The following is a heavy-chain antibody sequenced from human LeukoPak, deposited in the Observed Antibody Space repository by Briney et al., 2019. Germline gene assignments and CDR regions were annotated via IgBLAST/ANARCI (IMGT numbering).Heavy chain of an antibody. Sequence: SETLSLTCTVSGGSINSYYWSWIRQPAGKGLEWIGRIYSSGSTSCNPSLKSRVSMSVDTSKNQFSLKLTSVTAADTAVYYCARGGKATVVTMWGQGILVTVSS. J-gene: IGHJ4*02. V-gene: IGHV4-4*07. CDR3: ARGGKATVVTM. CDR2: IYSSGST. D-gene: IGHD4-23*01. CDR1: GGSINSYY.